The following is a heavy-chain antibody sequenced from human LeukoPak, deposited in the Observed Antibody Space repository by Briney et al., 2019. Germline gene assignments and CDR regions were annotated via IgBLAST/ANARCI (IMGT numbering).Heavy chain of an antibody. CDR2: ISSSSSYI. CDR3: ARDGYCTNGVCYTADY. CDR1: GFTFSSYS. Sequence: GGSLRLSCAASGFTFSSYSTNWVRQAPGKGLEWVSSISSSSSYIYYADSVKGRFTISRDDAKNSLYLQMNSLRAEDTAVYYCARDGYCTNGVCYTADYWGQGTLVTVSS. D-gene: IGHD2-8*01. V-gene: IGHV3-21*01. J-gene: IGHJ4*02.